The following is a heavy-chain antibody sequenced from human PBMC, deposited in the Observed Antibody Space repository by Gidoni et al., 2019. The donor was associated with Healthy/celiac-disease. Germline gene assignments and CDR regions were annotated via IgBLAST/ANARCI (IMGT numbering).Heavy chain of an antibody. J-gene: IGHJ5*02. CDR1: GYSFTSYW. Sequence: EVQLVQSGAEVKKPGESLRISCTGSGYSFTSYWISWVRQMPGKGLEWMGRIDPSDSYTNYSPSFQGHVTISADKSISTAYLQWSSLKASDTAMYYCARHREAGYCSGGSCYSDEGDWFDPWGQGTLVTVSS. CDR2: IDPSDSYT. CDR3: ARHREAGYCSGGSCYSDEGDWFDP. V-gene: IGHV5-10-1*03. D-gene: IGHD2-15*01.